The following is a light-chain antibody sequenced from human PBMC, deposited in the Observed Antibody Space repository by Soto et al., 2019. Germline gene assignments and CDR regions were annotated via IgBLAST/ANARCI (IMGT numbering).Light chain of an antibody. CDR3: QQYNSYSPE. CDR1: QSISSW. J-gene: IGKJ1*01. Sequence: DIQMTQSPSTLSASVGDRVTITCRASQSISSWLAWNQQKPGKAPKLLIYDASSLESGVPSRFSGSGSGTEFTLTISSLQPDDFATYYCQQYNSYSPEFGQGTKVDIK. CDR2: DAS. V-gene: IGKV1-5*01.